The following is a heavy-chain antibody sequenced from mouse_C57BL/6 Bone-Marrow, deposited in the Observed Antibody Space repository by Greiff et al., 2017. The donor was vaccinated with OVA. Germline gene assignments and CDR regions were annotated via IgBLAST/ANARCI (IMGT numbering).Heavy chain of an antibody. Sequence: EVQRVESGGGLVKPGGSLKLSCAASGFTFSSYAMSWVRQTPEKRLEWVATISDGGSYTYYPDNVKGRFTISRDNAKNNLYLQMSHLKSEDTAMYYCARDPYYSIEGYAMDYWGQGTSVTVSS. V-gene: IGHV5-4*01. CDR2: ISDGGSYT. CDR1: GFTFSSYA. CDR3: ARDPYYSIEGYAMDY. D-gene: IGHD2-5*01. J-gene: IGHJ4*01.